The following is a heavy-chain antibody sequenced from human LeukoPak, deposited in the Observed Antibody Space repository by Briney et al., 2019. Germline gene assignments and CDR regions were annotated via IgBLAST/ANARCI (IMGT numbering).Heavy chain of an antibody. Sequence: GESLKISCQGSGYNFPTYWIGWVRQMPGQGLGWMGITYPDDSNTIYGPSFQGQVTISADKSINTAYLEWSSLKASDTAIYYCARQGAAGKYYYYYMDVWGKGTTVTVSS. J-gene: IGHJ6*03. CDR1: GYNFPTYW. D-gene: IGHD6-13*01. CDR2: TYPDDSNT. CDR3: ARQGAAGKYYYYYMDV. V-gene: IGHV5-51*01.